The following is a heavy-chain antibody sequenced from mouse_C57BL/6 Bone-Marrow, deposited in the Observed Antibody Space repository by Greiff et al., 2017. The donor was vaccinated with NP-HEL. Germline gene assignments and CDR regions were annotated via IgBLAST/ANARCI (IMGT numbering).Heavy chain of an antibody. D-gene: IGHD4-1*01. CDR2: IHPSDSDT. Sequence: VQLQQPGAELVKPGASVKVSCKASGYTFTSYWMHWVKQRPGQGLEWIGRIHPSDSDTNYNQKFKGKATLTVDKSSSTAYMQLSSLTSEDSAVYYCAIKLGRTWFAYWGQGTLVTVSA. CDR1: GYTFTSYW. J-gene: IGHJ3*01. V-gene: IGHV1-74*01. CDR3: AIKLGRTWFAY.